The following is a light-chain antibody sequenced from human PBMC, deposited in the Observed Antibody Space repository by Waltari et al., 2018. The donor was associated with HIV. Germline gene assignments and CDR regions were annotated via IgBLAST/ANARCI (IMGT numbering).Light chain of an antibody. V-gene: IGLV1-40*01. CDR1: SSNLGAGFG. J-gene: IGLJ3*02. CDR2: ANT. Sequence: QSVLSQPPSVSGAPGQRVTIYCPGSSSNLGAGFGFNCNQQYPGAAPKLLIFANTNRPSGVPDRFSGSKSGTSASLAITGVQAEDEAVYYCQSYDSSLSEGVFGGGTKLAVL. CDR3: QSYDSSLSEGV.